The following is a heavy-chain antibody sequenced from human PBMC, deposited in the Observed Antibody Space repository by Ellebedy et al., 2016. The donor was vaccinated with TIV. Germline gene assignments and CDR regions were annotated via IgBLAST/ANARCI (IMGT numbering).Heavy chain of an antibody. V-gene: IGHV1-18*01. CDR3: ARDGGRERALAWFGEGAFDI. D-gene: IGHD3-10*01. CDR1: GYTFTSYG. CDR2: ISAYNGNT. Sequence: AASVKVSCKASGYTFTSYGISWVRQAPGQGLEWMGWISAYNGNTKYAQKLQGRVNMTTDTSTSTAYRELRSLKSDDTAVYYCARDGGRERALAWFGEGAFDIWGQGTMVTVSS. J-gene: IGHJ3*02.